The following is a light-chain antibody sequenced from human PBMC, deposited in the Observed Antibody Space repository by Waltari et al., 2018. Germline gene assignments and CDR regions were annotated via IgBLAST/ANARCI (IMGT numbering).Light chain of an antibody. V-gene: IGKV3-11*01. CDR3: QQRSNWPPIT. CDR1: HSVNEY. Sequence: EIVLPQSPGTLSLSPGETATLPCRASHSVNEYLACYQQKPAQAPRLLIYNASKRATGIPARFSGSGSGTDFTLTISSLEPEDSAVYYCQQRSNWPPITFGQGTRLEIK. J-gene: IGKJ5*01. CDR2: NAS.